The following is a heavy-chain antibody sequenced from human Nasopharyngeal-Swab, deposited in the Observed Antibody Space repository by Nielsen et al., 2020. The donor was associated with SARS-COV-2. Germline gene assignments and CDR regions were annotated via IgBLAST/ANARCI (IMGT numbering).Heavy chain of an antibody. D-gene: IGHD6-13*01. CDR3: ARDQSVATAGILLPYYYYYMDV. J-gene: IGHJ6*03. CDR2: INSDGSST. Sequence: VRQAPGKGLVWVSRINSDGSSTSYADSVKGRFTISRDNAKNTLYLQMNSLRAEDTAVYYCARDQSVATAGILLPYYYYYMDVWGKGTTVTVSS. V-gene: IGHV3-74*01.